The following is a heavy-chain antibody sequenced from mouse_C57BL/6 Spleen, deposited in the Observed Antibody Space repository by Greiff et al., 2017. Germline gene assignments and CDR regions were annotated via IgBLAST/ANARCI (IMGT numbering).Heavy chain of an antibody. CDR3: AREGLRRGYFDY. CDR1: GYTFTSYW. V-gene: IGHV1-55*01. D-gene: IGHD2-4*01. J-gene: IGHJ2*02. CDR2: IYPGSGST. Sequence: QVQLQQPGAELVKPGASVKMSCKASGYTFTSYWITWVKQRPGQGLEWIGDIYPGSGSTNYNEKFKSKATLTVDTSSSTAYMQLSSLISEDSAVYYCAREGLRRGYFDYWGQGTSLTVSS.